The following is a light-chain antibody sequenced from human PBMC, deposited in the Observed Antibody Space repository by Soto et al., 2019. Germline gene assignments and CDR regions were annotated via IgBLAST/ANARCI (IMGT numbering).Light chain of an antibody. CDR2: DVS. CDR1: SSDVGGYNY. CDR3: SSYTSSDTLYL. V-gene: IGLV2-14*01. J-gene: IGLJ1*01. Sequence: QSALTQPASVSGSPGQSITISCTGTSSDVGGYNYVSWYQLHPGKAPKLMTYDVSNRPSGVSSRFSGSKSGNTASLTISCPPAEDEADYYCSSYTSSDTLYLFGTGTKLTVL.